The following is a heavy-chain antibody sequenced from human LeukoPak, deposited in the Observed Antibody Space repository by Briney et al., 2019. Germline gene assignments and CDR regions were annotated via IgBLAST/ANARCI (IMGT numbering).Heavy chain of an antibody. J-gene: IGHJ6*03. V-gene: IGHV4-61*01. CDR2: IYTSGST. D-gene: IGHD3-10*01. CDR3: ARVVRGAYYYYMDV. CDR1: GGSVSISSYY. Sequence: SETLSLTCAVSGGSVSISSYYWGWIRQPPGKGLEWIGRIYTSGSTNYNPSLKSRVTMSVDTSKNQFSLKLSSVTAADTAVYYCARVVRGAYYYYMDVWGKGTTVTVSS.